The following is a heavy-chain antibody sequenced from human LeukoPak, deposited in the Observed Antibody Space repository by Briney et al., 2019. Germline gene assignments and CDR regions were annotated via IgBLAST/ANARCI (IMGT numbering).Heavy chain of an antibody. CDR3: ARVLDYDSSGYSYYYYYGMDV. Sequence: PGGSLRLSCAASGFTFSSYSMNWVRQAPGKGLEWVSSISSSSSYIYYADSVKGRFTISRDNAKNSLYRQMNSLRAEDTAVYYCARVLDYDSSGYSYYYYYGMDVWGQGTTVTVSS. CDR2: ISSSSSYI. J-gene: IGHJ6*02. CDR1: GFTFSSYS. V-gene: IGHV3-21*01. D-gene: IGHD3-22*01.